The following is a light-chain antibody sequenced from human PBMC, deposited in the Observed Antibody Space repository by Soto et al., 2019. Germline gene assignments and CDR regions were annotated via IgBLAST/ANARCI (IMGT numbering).Light chain of an antibody. CDR2: EVS. V-gene: IGLV2-8*01. J-gene: IGLJ1*01. CDR3: SSYVGTNSYV. CDR1: SSYVGGYNY. Sequence: QSVLTQPPSASGSPGQSVTISCTVTSSYVGGYNYVSWYQQHPGKAPKLMIYEVSKRPSGVPDRFSGSKSGNTASLTVSGLQADDEAEYYCSSYVGTNSYVFGTGTKVTV.